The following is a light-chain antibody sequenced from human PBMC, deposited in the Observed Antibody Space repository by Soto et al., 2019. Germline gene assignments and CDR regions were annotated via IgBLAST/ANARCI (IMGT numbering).Light chain of an antibody. J-gene: IGKJ1*01. V-gene: IGKV4-1*01. CDR3: QEYYITLWT. CDR2: WAS. CDR1: QSVLYSSNNKNY. Sequence: DIVMTQSTDSLAVSLGERATINCKSSQSVLYSSNNKNYLAWYQQKPGQPPKLLIYWASTRESGVPDRFSDSRSGTDFALTISSLQAADVAVYYCQEYYITLWTFGKGTKVEIK.